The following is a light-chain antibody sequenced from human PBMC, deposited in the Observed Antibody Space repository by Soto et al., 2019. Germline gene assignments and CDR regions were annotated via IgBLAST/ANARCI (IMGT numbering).Light chain of an antibody. Sequence: DIQMTQSPSSLSASVGDRVTITSRASQSISSYLNWYQQKPGKAPKLLIYAESSLQSGVTSRFSGSGSGTDFTLTISSLQPEDFATYYCQQSYSTPRTFGGGTKVEIK. CDR1: QSISSY. J-gene: IGKJ4*01. V-gene: IGKV1-39*01. CDR2: AES. CDR3: QQSYSTPRT.